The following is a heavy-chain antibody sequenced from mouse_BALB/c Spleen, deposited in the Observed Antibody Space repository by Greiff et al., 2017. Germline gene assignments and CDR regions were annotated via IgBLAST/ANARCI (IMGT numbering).Heavy chain of an antibody. Sequence: VQLQQSGAELVRPGASVTLSCKASGYTFTDYEMHWVKQTPVHGLEWIGAIDPETGGTAYNQKFKGKATLTADKSSSTAYMELSSLTSEDSAVYYCASGNYDDYWGQGTTLTVSS. J-gene: IGHJ2*01. CDR1: GYTFTDYE. CDR3: ASGNYDDY. CDR2: IDPETGGT. D-gene: IGHD1-1*01. V-gene: IGHV1-15*01.